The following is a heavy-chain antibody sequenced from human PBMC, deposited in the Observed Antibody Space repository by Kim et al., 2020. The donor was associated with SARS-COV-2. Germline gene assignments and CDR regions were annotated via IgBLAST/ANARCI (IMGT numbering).Heavy chain of an antibody. Sequence: GGSLRLSCAASGFTFSSYGMHWVRQAPGKGLEWVAVIWYDGSNKYYADSVKGRFTISRDNSKNTLYLQMNSLRAEDTAVYYCAKDDGSGYFSLPYYYYGMDVWGQGTTVTVSS. D-gene: IGHD3-22*01. CDR1: GFTFSSYG. CDR2: IWYDGSNK. J-gene: IGHJ6*02. CDR3: AKDDGSGYFSLPYYYYGMDV. V-gene: IGHV3-33*06.